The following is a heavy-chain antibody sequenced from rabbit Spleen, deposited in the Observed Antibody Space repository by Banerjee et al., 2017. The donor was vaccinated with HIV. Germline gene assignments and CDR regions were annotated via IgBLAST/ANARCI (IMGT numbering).Heavy chain of an antibody. V-gene: IGHV1S45*01. Sequence: QQQLVESGGGLVQPEGSLTLTCKASGFDFSTNAMCWVRQAPGKGLECIACIYADSSGSTYYASWAKGRFTISKTSSTTVTLEMTSLTAADTATYFCARDSGSSFSSYGMDLWGQGTLVTV. D-gene: IGHD8-1*01. J-gene: IGHJ6*01. CDR3: ARDSGSSFSSYGMDL. CDR2: IYADSSGST. CDR1: GFDFSTNA.